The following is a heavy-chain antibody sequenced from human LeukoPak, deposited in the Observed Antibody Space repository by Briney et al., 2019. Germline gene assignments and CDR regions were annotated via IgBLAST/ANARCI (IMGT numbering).Heavy chain of an antibody. J-gene: IGHJ6*03. D-gene: IGHD6-19*01. Sequence: GGSLRLSCAASGFTFSSYGMHWVRQAPGKGLEWVAFIRYDGSNKYYADSVKGRFTISRDNSKNIVDLQMNSLRAEDTAVYYCAKDYEQWLVLGYMDVWGKGTTVTISS. CDR2: IRYDGSNK. CDR3: AKDYEQWLVLGYMDV. V-gene: IGHV3-30*02. CDR1: GFTFSSYG.